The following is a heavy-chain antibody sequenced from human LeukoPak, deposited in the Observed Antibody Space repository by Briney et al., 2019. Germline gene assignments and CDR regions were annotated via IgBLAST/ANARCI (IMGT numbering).Heavy chain of an antibody. V-gene: IGHV3-48*04. Sequence: GGSLRLSCAASGFTFSSYSMNWVRQAPGKGLEWVSYISSSSSTIYYADSVEGRFTISRDNAKNSLYLQMNSLRAEDTAVYYCARAGRETSGSTAFDIWGQGTMVTVSS. D-gene: IGHD3-10*01. CDR1: GFTFSSYS. CDR3: ARAGRETSGSTAFDI. J-gene: IGHJ3*02. CDR2: ISSSSSTI.